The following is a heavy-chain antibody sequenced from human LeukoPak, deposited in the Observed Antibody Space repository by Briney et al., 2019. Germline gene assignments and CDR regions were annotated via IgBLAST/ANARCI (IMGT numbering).Heavy chain of an antibody. Sequence: GGSLRLSCAASGFTFSSYGMHWVRQAPGKGLEWVAVISYDGSNKYYADSVKGRFTISRDNSENTLYLQMNSLRAEDTAVYYCAKSCLLWFGGWFDPWGQGTLVTVSS. V-gene: IGHV3-30*18. J-gene: IGHJ5*02. CDR1: GFTFSSYG. CDR3: AKSCLLWFGGWFDP. D-gene: IGHD3-10*01. CDR2: ISYDGSNK.